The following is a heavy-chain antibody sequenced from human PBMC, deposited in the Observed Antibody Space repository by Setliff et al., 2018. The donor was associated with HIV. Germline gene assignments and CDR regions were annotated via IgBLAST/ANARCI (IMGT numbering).Heavy chain of an antibody. CDR2: ISANATYI. J-gene: IGHJ4*02. CDR1: GFTFSNYS. CDR3: ARDVSWRVRTYIDY. V-gene: IGHV3-21*01. Sequence: PGGSLRLSCAASGFTFSNYSMHWVRQTPGKGLEWVSSISANATYIYYVDSVKGRFTISRDNAKNSLYLQMNSLTAEDTAVYYCARDVSWRVRTYIDYWGQGALVTVSS. D-gene: IGHD3-3*01.